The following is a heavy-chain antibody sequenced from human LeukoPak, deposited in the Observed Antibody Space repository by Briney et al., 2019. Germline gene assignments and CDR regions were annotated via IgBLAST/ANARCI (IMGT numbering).Heavy chain of an antibody. J-gene: IGHJ4*02. CDR2: IKSNTDGGTI. CDR1: GFSFRDAW. Sequence: GGSLRLSCAASGFSFRDAWMVWFRQAPGKGLEWVGRIKSNTDGGTIEYAAPVKGRFTISRDDSIDTMFLQMYSLRTEDTAVYYCARYTYPKSGLSDYWGQGTLVTVSS. V-gene: IGHV3-15*01. D-gene: IGHD2-2*02. CDR3: ARYTYPKSGLSDY.